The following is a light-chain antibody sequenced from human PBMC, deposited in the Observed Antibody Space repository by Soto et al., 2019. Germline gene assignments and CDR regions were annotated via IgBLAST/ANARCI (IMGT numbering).Light chain of an antibody. Sequence: DIQMTQSPSSLSASVGDRVTITCRASQSISSYLNWYQQKPGKAPKLLIYAASSLQSVVPSRFSGSGSGTDFTLTISSLQPEDFATYCCQQGHTTPYTFGQGTNLEIK. CDR3: QQGHTTPYT. CDR2: AAS. J-gene: IGKJ2*01. V-gene: IGKV1-39*01. CDR1: QSISSY.